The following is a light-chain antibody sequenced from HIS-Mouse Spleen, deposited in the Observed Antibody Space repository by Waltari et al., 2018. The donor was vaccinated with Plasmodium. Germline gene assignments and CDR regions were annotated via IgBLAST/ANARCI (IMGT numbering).Light chain of an antibody. CDR3: QQYNNWPRGT. J-gene: IGKJ1*01. CDR2: GAS. V-gene: IGKV3-15*01. Sequence: EIVMTQSPATLSVSPVERATLSCRASQNVSSNLAWDQKKPGQAPRLLIYGASTRDTGIPARFSGSGSGTEFTLTIRSMQSEDFAVYYCQQYNNWPRGTFGQGTKVEIK. CDR1: QNVSSN.